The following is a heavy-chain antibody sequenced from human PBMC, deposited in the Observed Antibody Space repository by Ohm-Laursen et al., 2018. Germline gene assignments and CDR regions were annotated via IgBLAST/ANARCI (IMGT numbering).Heavy chain of an antibody. CDR1: GFTFSSYE. V-gene: IGHV3-48*03. D-gene: IGHD5-12*01. Sequence: GSLRLSCTASGFTFSSYEINWVRQAPGRGLEWVSYISSSGGSIYYADSVKGRFTISRDNAKNSLYLQMNSLRADDTAVYYCAKHRTATWVHKRFDYWGQGTLVTVSS. CDR2: ISSSGGSI. J-gene: IGHJ4*02. CDR3: AKHRTATWVHKRFDY.